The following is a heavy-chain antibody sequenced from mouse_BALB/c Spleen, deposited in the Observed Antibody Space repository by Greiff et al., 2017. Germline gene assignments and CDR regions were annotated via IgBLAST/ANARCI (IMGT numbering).Heavy chain of an antibody. CDR3: ARLFITTVVDYFDY. D-gene: IGHD1-1*01. Sequence: EVQRVESGGGLVQPGGSLKLSCAASGFTFSSYGMSWVRQTPDKRLELVATINSNGGSTYYPDSVKGRFTISRDNAKNTLYLQMSSLKSEDTAMYYCARLFITTVVDYFDYWGQGTTLTVSS. CDR1: GFTFSSYG. CDR2: INSNGGST. V-gene: IGHV5-6-3*01. J-gene: IGHJ2*01.